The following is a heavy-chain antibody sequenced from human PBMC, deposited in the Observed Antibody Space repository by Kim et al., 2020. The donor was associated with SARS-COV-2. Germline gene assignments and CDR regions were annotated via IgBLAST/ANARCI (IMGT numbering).Heavy chain of an antibody. CDR3: ARDQTTYQAGGYWFDP. V-gene: IGHV3-21*01. CDR1: GFTFSNYA. D-gene: IGHD2-8*02. J-gene: IGHJ5*02. CDR2: ISSSSSFI. Sequence: GGSLRLSCAASGFTFSNYAMNWVRQAPGKGLEWVSYISSSSSFIYYADSVKGRFTISRDNVRNSLYLQMISLRAEDTAVYYCARDQTTYQAGGYWFDPWG.